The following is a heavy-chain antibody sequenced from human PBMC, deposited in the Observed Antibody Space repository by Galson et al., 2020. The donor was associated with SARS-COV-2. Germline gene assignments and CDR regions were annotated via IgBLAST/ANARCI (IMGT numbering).Heavy chain of an antibody. V-gene: IGHV3-33*06. J-gene: IGHJ5*02. Sequence: GGSLRLSCAASGFTFSSYGMHWVRQAPGKGLEWVAVIWYDGSNKYYADSVKGRFTISRDNSKNTLYLQMNSLRAEDTAVYYCAKTIMTTVTTWGFDPWGQGTLVTVSS. CDR3: AKTIMTTVTTWGFDP. CDR1: GFTFSSYG. D-gene: IGHD4-4*01. CDR2: IWYDGSNK.